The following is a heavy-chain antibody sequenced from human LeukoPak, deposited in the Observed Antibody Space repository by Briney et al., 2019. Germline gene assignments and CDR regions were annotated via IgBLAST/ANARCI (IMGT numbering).Heavy chain of an antibody. D-gene: IGHD4-17*01. CDR2: IYYSGST. CDR1: GGSISSGGYY. J-gene: IGHJ6*03. Sequence: SETLSLTCTVSGGSISSGGYYWSWIRQPPGKGLEWIGYIYYSGSTCYNPSLKSRVTISVDTSKNQFSLKLSSVTAADTAVYYCARELTTVTEDYYYYYYMDVWGKGTTVTVSS. V-gene: IGHV4-31*03. CDR3: ARELTTVTEDYYYYYYMDV.